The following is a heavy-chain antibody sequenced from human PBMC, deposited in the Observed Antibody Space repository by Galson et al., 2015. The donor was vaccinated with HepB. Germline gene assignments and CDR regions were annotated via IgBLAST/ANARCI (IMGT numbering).Heavy chain of an antibody. Sequence: SLRLSCAASGFTFSTSAMNWVRQAPGKGLEWVSGISGSGGSTNYADSVKGRFTISRDNSQNTLYLQMNSLRGEDTALYYCAKDITSGWYFDLWGRGTLVTVS. V-gene: IGHV3-23*01. J-gene: IGHJ2*01. CDR3: AKDITSGWYFDL. D-gene: IGHD1-20*01. CDR2: ISGSGGST. CDR1: GFTFSTSA.